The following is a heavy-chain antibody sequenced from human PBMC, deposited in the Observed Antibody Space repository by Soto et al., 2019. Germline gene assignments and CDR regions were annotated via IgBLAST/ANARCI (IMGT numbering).Heavy chain of an antibody. CDR3: AIEEWWRVEF. V-gene: IGHV3-7*01. Sequence: EVQLAESGGGLVQPGGSLRLSCVASGFTFSRHYMTWVRQAPGKGLESVAKIKSDGSESYYVDSVRGRFTFSRDNAKNSLSLQMNSLRDEDTAVYYCAIEEWWRVEFWGQGTLVTVSS. CDR1: GFTFSRHY. D-gene: IGHD2-15*01. J-gene: IGHJ4*02. CDR2: IKSDGSES.